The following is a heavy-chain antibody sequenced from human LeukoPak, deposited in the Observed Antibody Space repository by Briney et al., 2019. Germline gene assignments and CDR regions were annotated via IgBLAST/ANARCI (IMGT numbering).Heavy chain of an antibody. J-gene: IGHJ4*02. CDR3: ARDHYYGSGSYSDY. CDR2: INHSGST. D-gene: IGHD3-10*01. Sequence: SETLSLTCAVYGGSFSAYYWSWNRQPPGKGLEWIGEINHSGSTNYNPSLKSRVTISVDTSKNQFSLKLSSVTAADTAVYYCARDHYYGSGSYSDYWGQGTLVTVSS. CDR1: GGSFSAYY. V-gene: IGHV4-34*01.